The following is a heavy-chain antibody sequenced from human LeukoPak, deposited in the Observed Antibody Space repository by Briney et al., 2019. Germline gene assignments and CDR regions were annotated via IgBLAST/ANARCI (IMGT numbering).Heavy chain of an antibody. Sequence: GGSLRLSCAASGFTFSSYAMGWVRQAPGKGLEWVSAISGSGGSTYYADSVKGRFTISRDNAKNSLYLQMNSLRAEDTAVYYCARDSPLDAFDIWGQGTMVTVSS. J-gene: IGHJ3*02. CDR1: GFTFSSYA. CDR3: ARDSPLDAFDI. CDR2: ISGSGGST. V-gene: IGHV3-23*01.